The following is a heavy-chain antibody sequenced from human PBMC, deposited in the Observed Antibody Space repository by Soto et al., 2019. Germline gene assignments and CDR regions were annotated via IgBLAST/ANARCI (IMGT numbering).Heavy chain of an antibody. CDR3: AKDAEGYDFWSGYFDNWFDP. J-gene: IGHJ5*02. Sequence: PGGSLRLSCAASGFTFTSYAMNSLRQAPGKGLEWFSAISGSGGSTYYADSVKGRFTISRDNSKNTLYLQMNSLRAEDTAVYYCAKDAEGYDFWSGYFDNWFDPWGQGTLVTVSS. CDR2: ISGSGGST. CDR1: GFTFTSYA. V-gene: IGHV3-23*01. D-gene: IGHD3-3*01.